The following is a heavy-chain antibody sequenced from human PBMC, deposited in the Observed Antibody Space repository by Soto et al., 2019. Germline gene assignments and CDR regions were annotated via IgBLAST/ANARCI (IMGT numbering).Heavy chain of an antibody. J-gene: IGHJ4*02. V-gene: IGHV1-18*01. CDR1: GYTFTNYG. CDR2: ISGYNGNT. D-gene: IGHD4-17*01. Sequence: ASVKVSCKTSGYTFTNYGIDWVRQAPGQGLEWMGWISGYNGNTNYAQLFRGRVTMTTDTSTGTAYLEVRSLRSDDTAIYYCVRGTTVTTHQFDFWGQGTLVTVSS. CDR3: VRGTTVTTHQFDF.